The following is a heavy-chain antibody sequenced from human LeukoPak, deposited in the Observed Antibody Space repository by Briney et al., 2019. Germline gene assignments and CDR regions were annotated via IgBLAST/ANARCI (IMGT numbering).Heavy chain of an antibody. V-gene: IGHV4-34*01. D-gene: IGHD1-26*01. CDR1: CGFFSGFY. J-gene: IGHJ1*01. CDR2: INHSGST. Sequence: PSETLSLTCAVYCGFFSGFYWSCIRQPPGKGLEWIGEINHSGSTNYNPSLKSRVTISVDTSKNQFSQKLSSVTAADTAVYYCARLWVVGVPGYFQHWGQGTLVTVSS. CDR3: ARLWVVGVPGYFQH.